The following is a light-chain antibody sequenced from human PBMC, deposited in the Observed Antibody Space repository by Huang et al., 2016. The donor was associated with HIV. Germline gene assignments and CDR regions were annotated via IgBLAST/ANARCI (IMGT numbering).Light chain of an antibody. CDR2: GPS. CDR3: QQRDNWPPMYT. Sequence: EIVLTQSPDTLFLSPGERATLSCRASQSVSRHLAWYQHKPGQSPRLLIYGPSTRAAGIPARFSGSGSGTDFALSISSLEPEDFAVYYCQQRDNWPPMYTFGQGTKLEIK. J-gene: IGKJ2*01. CDR1: QSVSRH. V-gene: IGKV3-11*01.